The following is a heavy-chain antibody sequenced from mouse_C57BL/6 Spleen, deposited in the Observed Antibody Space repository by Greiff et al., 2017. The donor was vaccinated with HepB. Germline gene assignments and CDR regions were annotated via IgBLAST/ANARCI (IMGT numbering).Heavy chain of an antibody. D-gene: IGHD1-1*01. CDR3: ARDYGSSDYAMDY. V-gene: IGHV1-52*01. J-gene: IGHJ4*01. Sequence: VQLQQPGAELVRPGSSVKLSCKASGYTFTSYWMHWVKQRPIQGLEWIGNIDPSDSETHYNQKFKDKATLTVDKSSSTAYMQLGSLTSEDSAVYYCARDYGSSDYAMDYWGQGTSVTVSS. CDR2: IDPSDSET. CDR1: GYTFTSYW.